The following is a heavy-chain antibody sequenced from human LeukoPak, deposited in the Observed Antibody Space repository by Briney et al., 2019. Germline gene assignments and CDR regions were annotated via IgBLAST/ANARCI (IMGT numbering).Heavy chain of an antibody. CDR1: GFTFSSYV. J-gene: IGHJ4*02. Sequence: GGSLRLSCAASGFTFSSYVMSWVRQAPGKGLEWVSVVSGSGDSTYYADSVKGRFTISRDNARNSVTLQMNSLRAEDTAVYFCARGSGGVGAALHYWGQGILVTVSS. D-gene: IGHD1-26*01. CDR2: VSGSGDST. V-gene: IGHV3-23*01. CDR3: ARGSGGVGAALHY.